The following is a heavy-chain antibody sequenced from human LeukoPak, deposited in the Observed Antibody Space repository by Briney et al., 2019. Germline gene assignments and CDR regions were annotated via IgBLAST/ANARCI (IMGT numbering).Heavy chain of an antibody. D-gene: IGHD6-19*01. CDR3: ARGPAVRFNYCYYYMDV. CDR2: ISSSGSTI. V-gene: IGHV3-48*03. CDR1: GFTFSSYE. Sequence: GGSLRLSCAASGFTFSSYEMNWVRQAPGKGLEWVSYISSSGSTIYYADSVKGRFTISRDNAKNSLYLQMNSLRAEDTAVYYCARGPAVRFNYCYYYMDVWGKGTTVTVSS. J-gene: IGHJ6*03.